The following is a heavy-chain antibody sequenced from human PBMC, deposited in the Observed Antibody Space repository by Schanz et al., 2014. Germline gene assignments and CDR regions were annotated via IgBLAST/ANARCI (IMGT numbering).Heavy chain of an antibody. V-gene: IGHV3-74*01. Sequence: EVQLVQSGGGLVQPGGSLRLSCAASGFTFSSHWMHWVRQDPGKGLVWVARINSVGSSTDYADSVTGRFTISRDNAKNTLYLQMNTLRAEDTAVDYCARKMKLGVYGGKGHDSLDIWGQGTMVTVSS. J-gene: IGHJ3*02. CDR1: GFTFSSHW. D-gene: IGHD4-17*01. CDR2: INSVGSST. CDR3: ARKMKLGVYGGKGHDSLDI.